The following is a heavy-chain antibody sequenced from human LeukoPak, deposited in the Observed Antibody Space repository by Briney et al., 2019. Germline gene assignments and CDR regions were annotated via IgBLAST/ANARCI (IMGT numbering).Heavy chain of an antibody. Sequence: PSETLSLTCAVYGGSFSDYFWNWIRQTPGKGLEWIGEINHGGGTNYNPTLKSRATISVDTSKKQFSLNLTSVTAADTAVYYCARSGLLWFGELLSYYYGMDVWGQGTTVTVSS. J-gene: IGHJ6*02. CDR1: GGSFSDYF. CDR2: INHGGGT. V-gene: IGHV4-34*01. D-gene: IGHD3-10*01. CDR3: ARSGLLWFGELLSYYYGMDV.